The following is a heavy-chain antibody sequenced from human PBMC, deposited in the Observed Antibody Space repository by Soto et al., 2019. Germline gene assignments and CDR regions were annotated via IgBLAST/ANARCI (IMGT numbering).Heavy chain of an antibody. CDR2: SRDKAHSYTT. CDR3: VRNRACGSGYTFDY. J-gene: IGHJ4*02. V-gene: IGHV3-72*01. D-gene: IGHD3-10*01. CDR1: AFTFSDHF. Sequence: EVQLVESGGGLVQPGGSLRLSCAVSAFTFSDHFIDWVRQAPGKGLEWVGRSRDKAHSYTTEYAASVKGRFTISRDDSSNSLYPQMNSLKTEDTAVYYCVRNRACGSGYTFDYWGQGTLVTVSS.